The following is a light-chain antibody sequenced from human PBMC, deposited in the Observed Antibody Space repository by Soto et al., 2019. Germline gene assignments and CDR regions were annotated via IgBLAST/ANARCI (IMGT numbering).Light chain of an antibody. CDR2: GAS. CDR3: QQSYRTPRT. Sequence: GDRVTITCRASQGINSHLAWYQQGPGKAPKLLIYGASILQSGVPSRFSGSGSGTGFTLTISSRQPEDFATYYCQQSYRTPRTFGQGTKVDIK. J-gene: IGKJ1*01. V-gene: IGKV1-39*01. CDR1: QGINSH.